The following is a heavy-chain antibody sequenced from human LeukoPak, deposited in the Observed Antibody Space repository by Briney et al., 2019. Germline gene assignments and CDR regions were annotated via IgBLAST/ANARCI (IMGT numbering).Heavy chain of an antibody. V-gene: IGHV3-21*05. CDR2: ISSSSSYI. J-gene: IGHJ3*02. CDR3: TRRGAASDAFDI. D-gene: IGHD3-16*01. Sequence: SGGSLRLSCAASGFTFSSYAMHWVRQAPGKGLEWVSYISSSSSYIYYADSVKGRFTISRDNAKNSLYLQMNSLRAEDTAVYYCTRRGAASDAFDIWGQGTMVTVSS. CDR1: GFTFSSYA.